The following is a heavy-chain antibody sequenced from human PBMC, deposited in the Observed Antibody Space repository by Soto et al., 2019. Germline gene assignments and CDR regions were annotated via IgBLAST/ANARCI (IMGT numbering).Heavy chain of an antibody. V-gene: IGHV3-30-3*01. CDR3: ARDRRDDFWSGYYLVY. J-gene: IGHJ4*02. Sequence: GGSLRLSCAASGFTFSSYAMHWVRQAPGKGLEWVAVISYDGSNKYYADSVKGRFTISRDNSKNTLYLQMNSLRAEDTAVYYCARDRRDDFWSGYYLVYWGQGTLVTVSS. CDR1: GFTFSSYA. D-gene: IGHD3-3*01. CDR2: ISYDGSNK.